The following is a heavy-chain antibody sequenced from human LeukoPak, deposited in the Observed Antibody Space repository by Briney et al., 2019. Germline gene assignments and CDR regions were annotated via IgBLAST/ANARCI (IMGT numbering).Heavy chain of an antibody. J-gene: IGHJ4*02. CDR1: GFTFSNYG. Sequence: GGSLRLSCAASGFTFSNYGMHWVRQAPGKALEWVAVIWYDGSIKYYADSVKGRFTISRDDSKNTLYLQMNSLRPDDTAVYYCAREIEYYGSGSYYIGYWGQGTLVTVSS. CDR2: IWYDGSIK. CDR3: AREIEYYGSGSYYIGY. D-gene: IGHD3-10*01. V-gene: IGHV3-33*01.